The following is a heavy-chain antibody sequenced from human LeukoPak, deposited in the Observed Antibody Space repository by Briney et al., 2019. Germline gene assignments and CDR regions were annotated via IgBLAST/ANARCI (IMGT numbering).Heavy chain of an antibody. Sequence: GGSLRLSCAASGVTVSSNYMSWVRQAPGKGLEWVSAISGSGGSTYYADSVKGRFTISRDNSKNTLYLQMNSLRAEDTAVYYCADKLAAAVYWGQGTLVTVSS. V-gene: IGHV3-23*01. D-gene: IGHD6-13*01. CDR1: GVTVSSNY. CDR3: ADKLAAAVY. J-gene: IGHJ4*02. CDR2: ISGSGGST.